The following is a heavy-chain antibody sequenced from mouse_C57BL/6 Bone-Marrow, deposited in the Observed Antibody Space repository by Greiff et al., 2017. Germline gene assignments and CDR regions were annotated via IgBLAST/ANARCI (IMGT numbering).Heavy chain of an antibody. J-gene: IGHJ4*01. CDR2: ISDGGSYT. CDR3: ARPRRRVYYYAMDY. Sequence: EVQVVESGGGLVKPGGSLKLSCAASGFTFSSYAMSWVRQTPEKRLEWVATISDGGSYTYYTDNVKGRFTLSRANAKNKLYLQRRQLMSEDTAIYYCARPRRRVYYYAMDYWGQGTSVTVSS. D-gene: IGHD3-3*01. CDR1: GFTFSSYA. V-gene: IGHV5-4*01.